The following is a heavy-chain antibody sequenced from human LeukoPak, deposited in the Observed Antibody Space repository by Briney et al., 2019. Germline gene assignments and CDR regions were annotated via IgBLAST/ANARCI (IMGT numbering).Heavy chain of an antibody. J-gene: IGHJ2*01. CDR2: ISSSGSTI. CDR1: GFTFSSYE. CDR3: VREACLEWLLLPGCFDL. V-gene: IGHV3-48*03. D-gene: IGHD3-3*01. Sequence: GGSLRLSCAASGFTFSSYEMNWVRQAPGKGLEWVSYISSSGSTIYYADSVKGRFTISRDNAKNSLYLQMNSLRAEDTAVYYCVREACLEWLLLPGCFDLWGRGTLVTVSS.